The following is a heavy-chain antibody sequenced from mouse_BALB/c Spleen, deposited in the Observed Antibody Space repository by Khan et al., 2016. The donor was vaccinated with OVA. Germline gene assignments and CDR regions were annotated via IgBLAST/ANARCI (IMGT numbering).Heavy chain of an antibody. Sequence: QVQLQQSGAELAKPGASVKMSCKASGYTFTSYWMHWVKQRPGQGLEWIGYINPSTGYPAYNQKFKDKATLTADKSSSTAYMQLSSLTSEDSAVYYCARGDRYGAMDYWGQGTSVTVSS. J-gene: IGHJ4*01. CDR3: ARGDRYGAMDY. V-gene: IGHV1-7*01. D-gene: IGHD2-14*01. CDR1: GYTFTSYW. CDR2: INPSTGYP.